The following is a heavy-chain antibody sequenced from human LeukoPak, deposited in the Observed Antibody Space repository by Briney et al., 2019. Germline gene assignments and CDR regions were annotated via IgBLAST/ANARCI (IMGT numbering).Heavy chain of an antibody. V-gene: IGHV1-2*02. CDR1: GHTFTGYY. D-gene: IGHD2-2*01. J-gene: IGHJ4*02. CDR2: INPNSGGT. CDR3: ARDRRVVVPAATGDY. Sequence: SAKVSCKASGHTFTGYYMHWVRQAPGQGLEWMGWINPNSGGTNYAQKFQGRVTMTRDTSISTAYMELSRLRSDDTAVYYCARDRRVVVPAATGDYCGQGTLVTVSS.